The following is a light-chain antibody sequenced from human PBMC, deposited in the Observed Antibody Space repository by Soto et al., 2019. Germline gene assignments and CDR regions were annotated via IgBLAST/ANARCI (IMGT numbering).Light chain of an antibody. J-gene: IGKJ1*01. V-gene: IGKV3-15*01. CDR2: GAS. CDR1: QSVNSN. CDR3: QEYNTWPWT. Sequence: ETVMTQSPATLSVSPGGRCTLSCRASQSVNSNLAWYQQKLGQAPRVLIYGASTRATGIPDRFSGSGSGTEFILTISSLQSEDFAVYYCQEYNTWPWTFGQGTKVDIK.